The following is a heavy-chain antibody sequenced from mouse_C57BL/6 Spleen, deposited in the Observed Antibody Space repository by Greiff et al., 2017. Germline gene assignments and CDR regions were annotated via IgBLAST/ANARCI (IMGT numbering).Heavy chain of an antibody. CDR2: IYPGDGDT. J-gene: IGHJ1*03. V-gene: IGHV1-80*01. D-gene: IGHD1-2*01. Sequence: VKLMESGAELVKPGASVKISCKASGYAFSSYWMNWVKQRPGKGLEWIGQIYPGDGDTNYNGKFKGKATLTADKSSSTAYMQLSSLTSEDSAVYFCAPITRGYFDVWGTGTTVTVPS. CDR1: GYAFSSYW. CDR3: APITRGYFDV.